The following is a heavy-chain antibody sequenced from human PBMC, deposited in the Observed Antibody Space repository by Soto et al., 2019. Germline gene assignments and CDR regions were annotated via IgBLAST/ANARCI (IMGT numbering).Heavy chain of an antibody. Sequence: QLQLQESGPGLVKPSETLSLTCTVSGGSISSSSYYWGWIRQPPGKGLEWIGSIYYSGSTYYNPSLKSRVTISVDTSKNQFSLKLSSVTAADTAVYYCVSKWVIVVVVAATEKEAFDLWGQGTMVTVSS. CDR3: VSKWVIVVVVAATEKEAFDL. D-gene: IGHD2-15*01. V-gene: IGHV4-39*01. J-gene: IGHJ3*01. CDR2: IYYSGST. CDR1: GGSISSSSYY.